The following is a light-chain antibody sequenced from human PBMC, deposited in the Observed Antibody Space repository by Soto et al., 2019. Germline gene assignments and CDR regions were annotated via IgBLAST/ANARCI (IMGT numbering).Light chain of an antibody. CDR3: QQYNDWLWT. Sequence: ETTLTQSPATLSASPGERVARSCRATQSVTYNLAWYQQKPGQAPRLLIYGASTRPTGIPARFSGRGSGTEFTLTITSLQSEDFAVYYCQQYNDWLWTFGQGTKVDIK. CDR2: GAS. V-gene: IGKV3-15*01. J-gene: IGKJ1*01. CDR1: QSVTYN.